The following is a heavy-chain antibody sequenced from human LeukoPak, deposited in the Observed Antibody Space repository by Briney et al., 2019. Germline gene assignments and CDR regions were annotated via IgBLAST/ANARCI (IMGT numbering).Heavy chain of an antibody. CDR1: GGSFSGYY. D-gene: IGHD3-9*01. Sequence: PSETLSLTCAVYGGSFSGYYWSWIRQPPGKGLGWIGEINHSGSTNYNPSLKSRVTISVDTSKNQFSLKLSSVTAADTAVYYCATAETIYDILSRQLDYWGQGTLVTVSS. V-gene: IGHV4-34*01. CDR3: ATAETIYDILSRQLDY. J-gene: IGHJ4*02. CDR2: INHSGST.